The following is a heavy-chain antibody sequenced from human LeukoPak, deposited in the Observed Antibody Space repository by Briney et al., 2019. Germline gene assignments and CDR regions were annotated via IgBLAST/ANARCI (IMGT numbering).Heavy chain of an antibody. V-gene: IGHV3-30*03. D-gene: IGHD3-9*01. CDR1: GFTFSSYG. J-gene: IGHJ4*02. CDR3: ARTQYYDILTGYFDY. Sequence: GGSLRLSCEASGFTFSSYGMHWVRQAPGKGLEWVAVISYDGSNKYYADSVKGRFTISRDNSKNTLYLQMNSLRAEDTAVYYCARTQYYDILTGYFDYWGQGTLVTVSS. CDR2: ISYDGSNK.